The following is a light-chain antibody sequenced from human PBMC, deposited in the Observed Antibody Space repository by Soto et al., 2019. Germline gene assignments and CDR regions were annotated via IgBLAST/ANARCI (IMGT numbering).Light chain of an antibody. J-gene: IGKJ1*01. CDR3: KQYTDWPLT. CDR1: QSVSSY. CDR2: DAS. V-gene: IGKV3-11*01. Sequence: EIVLTQSPTTLSLSPWEIATLSCRASQSVSSYLAWYQQKPGQAPRLLIYDASNRATGIPARFSGSGSGTDFTLTISSLDPDDLAVYYCKQYTDWPLTFGQGTKVAIK.